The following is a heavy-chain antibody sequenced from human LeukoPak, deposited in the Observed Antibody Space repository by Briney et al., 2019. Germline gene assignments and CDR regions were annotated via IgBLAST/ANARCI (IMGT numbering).Heavy chain of an antibody. J-gene: IGHJ6*04. CDR1: GFMFRDHS. CDR3: ARVQEVCNSTTCFVGNADV. CDR2: ISSRGSTI. V-gene: IGHV3-48*02. D-gene: IGHD2-2*01. Sequence: QPGGSLRLSCVGSGFMFRDHSMYWGRQAPGKGLEWVSYISSRGSTIYYADSVKGRLTISRDNAKNSLFLQMNGLRDEDTAVYYCARVQEVCNSTTCFVGNADVWGKGTTVIVSS.